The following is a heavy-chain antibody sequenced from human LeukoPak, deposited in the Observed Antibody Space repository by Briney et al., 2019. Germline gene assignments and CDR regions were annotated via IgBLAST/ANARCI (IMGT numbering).Heavy chain of an antibody. J-gene: IGHJ4*02. CDR3: ARDYGDYDGDY. D-gene: IGHD4-17*01. V-gene: IGHV3-48*04. CDR1: GFTFSSYS. CDR2: ISSSSSTI. Sequence: QSGGSLRLSCAASGFTFSSYSMNWVRQAPGTGLEWVSYISSSSSTIYYADSVKGRFTISRDNAKNSLYPQMNSLRAEDTAVYYCARDYGDYDGDYWGQGTLVTVSS.